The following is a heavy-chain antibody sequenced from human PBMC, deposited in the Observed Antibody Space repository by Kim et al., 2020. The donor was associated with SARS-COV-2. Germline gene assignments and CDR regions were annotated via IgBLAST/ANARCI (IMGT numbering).Heavy chain of an antibody. D-gene: IGHD1-1*01. J-gene: IGHJ6*02. CDR1: GDSVATDF. CDR3: ARAHQLAPRGYGMDV. V-gene: IGHV4-59*02. Sequence: SETLSLTCAVSGDSVATDFWTWVRQAPGKGLDWLGYVSYSGGSDYNPNLRGRLTISVDASRTHVSLRLTSLTAADTGVYFCARAHQLAPRGYGMDVWGRGTSVIVSS. CDR2: VSYSGGS.